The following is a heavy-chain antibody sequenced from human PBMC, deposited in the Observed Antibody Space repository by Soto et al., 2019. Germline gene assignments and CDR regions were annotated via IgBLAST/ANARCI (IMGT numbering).Heavy chain of an antibody. CDR1: GFSLSTDDVG. Sequence: SVPTLVNPTQTLTLTCTFSGFSLSTDDVGVGWIRQPPGKALDWLAVIYWDDDKRYSPSLKSRLTITKDTSKNQVLLTMTNMEPLDTATYCCARSKYSISSFDYSGQGSLVTVSS. J-gene: IGHJ4*02. CDR3: ARSKYSISSFDY. D-gene: IGHD6-6*01. CDR2: IYWDDDK. V-gene: IGHV2-5*02.